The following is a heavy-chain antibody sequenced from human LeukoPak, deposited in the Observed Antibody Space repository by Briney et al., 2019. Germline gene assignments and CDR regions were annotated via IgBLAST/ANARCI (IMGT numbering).Heavy chain of an antibody. CDR2: ISGSGGST. D-gene: IGHD6-19*01. V-gene: IGHV3-23*01. CDR1: GFTFSSYA. J-gene: IGHJ5*02. Sequence: GGSLRLSCAASGFTFSSYAMSWVRQAPGKGLEWVSAISGSGGSTYYADSVKGRFTISRDNAKNSLYLQMNSLRAEDTAVYYCAREDSSGWARWFDPWGQGTLVTVSS. CDR3: AREDSSGWARWFDP.